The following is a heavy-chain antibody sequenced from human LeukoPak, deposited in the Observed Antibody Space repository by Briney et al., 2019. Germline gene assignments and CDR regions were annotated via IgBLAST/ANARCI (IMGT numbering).Heavy chain of an antibody. CDR3: ARAQDGYKSN. Sequence: GASVKVSCKASRATFSSYTISWVRQAPGHGLEWMGRIFPILGKANYAQKFQGRVTITADKSTSTAYMELSSLRSEHTAVYYSARAQDGYKSNWGQGTLVTVSS. V-gene: IGHV1-69*08. CDR1: RATFSSYT. J-gene: IGHJ4*02. CDR2: IFPILGKA. D-gene: IGHD5-24*01.